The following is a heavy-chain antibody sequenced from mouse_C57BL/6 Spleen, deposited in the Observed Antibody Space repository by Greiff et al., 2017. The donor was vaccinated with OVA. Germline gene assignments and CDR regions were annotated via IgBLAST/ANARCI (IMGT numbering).Heavy chain of an antibody. CDR3: ARQGPGFAY. CDR2: IYPGSGST. Sequence: QVQLQQPGAELVKPGASVKMSCKASGYTFTSYWLTWVKQRPGQGLEWIGDIYPGSGSTNYNEKFKSQATLTVDTSSSTAYMQISSLTSEDSAVYYCARQGPGFAYWGQGTLVTVSA. V-gene: IGHV1-55*01. J-gene: IGHJ3*01. CDR1: GYTFTSYW.